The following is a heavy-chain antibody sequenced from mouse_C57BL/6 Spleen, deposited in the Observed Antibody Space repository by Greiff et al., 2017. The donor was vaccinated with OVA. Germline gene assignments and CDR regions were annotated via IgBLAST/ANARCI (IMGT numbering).Heavy chain of an antibody. J-gene: IGHJ2*01. CDR3: ARLHYYDNY. CDR2: INPGSGGT. CDR1: GYAFTNYL. Sequence: QVQLKESGAELVRPGTSVKVSCKASGYAFTNYLIEWVKQRPGQGLEWIGVINPGSGGTNYNEKFKGKATLTADKSSSTAYMQLSSLTSEDSAVYFCARLHYYDNYWGQGTTLTVSS. D-gene: IGHD2-4*01. V-gene: IGHV1-54*01.